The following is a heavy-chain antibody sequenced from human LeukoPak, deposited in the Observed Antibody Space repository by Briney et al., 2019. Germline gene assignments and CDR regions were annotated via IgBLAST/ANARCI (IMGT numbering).Heavy chain of an antibody. CDR3: ARGRITMVRGVATYAFDI. D-gene: IGHD3-10*01. J-gene: IGHJ3*02. CDR2: IYTSGST. Sequence: SETLSLTCTVSGGSISSYYWSWIRQPAGKGLEWIGRIYTSGSTNYNPSLKSRVTMSVDTSKNQFSLKLSSVTAADTAVYYCARGRITMVRGVATYAFDIWGQGTMVTVSS. V-gene: IGHV4-4*07. CDR1: GGSISSYY.